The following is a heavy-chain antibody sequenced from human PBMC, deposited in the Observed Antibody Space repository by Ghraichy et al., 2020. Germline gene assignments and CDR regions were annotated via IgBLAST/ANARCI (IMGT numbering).Heavy chain of an antibody. D-gene: IGHD2/OR15-2a*01. J-gene: IGHJ4*02. V-gene: IGHV3-21*01. CDR1: GFTFSSYS. CDR2: ISSSSSYI. CDR3: ARQSGLWDKFDY. Sequence: GGSLRLSCAASGFTFSSYSMNWVRQAPGKGLEWVSSISSSSSYIYYADSVKGRFTISRDNAKNSLYLQMNSLRAEDTAVYYCARQSGLWDKFDYWGQGTLVTVSS.